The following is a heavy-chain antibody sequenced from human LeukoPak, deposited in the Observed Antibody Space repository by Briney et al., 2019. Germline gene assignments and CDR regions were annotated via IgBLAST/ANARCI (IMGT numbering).Heavy chain of an antibody. D-gene: IGHD6-13*01. J-gene: IGHJ4*02. V-gene: IGHV4-4*02. CDR1: GGSISSSNW. Sequence: SEALSLTCAVSGGSISSSNWWSWIRQPPGKGLEWIGEIYHSGSTNYNPSLKSRVTISVDKSKNQFSLKLSSVTAADTAVYYCARERTPSSWSIWGQGTLVTVSS. CDR2: IYHSGST. CDR3: ARERTPSSWSI.